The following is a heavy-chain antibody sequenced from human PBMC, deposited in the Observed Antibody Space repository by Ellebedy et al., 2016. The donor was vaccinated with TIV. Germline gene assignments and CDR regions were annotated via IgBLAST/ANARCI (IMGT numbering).Heavy chain of an antibody. CDR3: GRDSGKVVTL. D-gene: IGHD2-21*02. J-gene: IGHJ4*02. V-gene: IGHV3-7*01. CDR2: IREEGGET. CDR1: GFIFSSYW. Sequence: GESLKISCAASGFIFSSYWMGWVRQAPGKGLEWVANIREEGGETHYVGSVRGRFTISRDNAKNSVYLQMNSLRAEDTAVYYCGRDSGKVVTLWGQGTLVTVSS.